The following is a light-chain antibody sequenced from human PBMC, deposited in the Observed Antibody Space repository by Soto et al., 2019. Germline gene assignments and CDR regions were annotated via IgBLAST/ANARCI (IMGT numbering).Light chain of an antibody. V-gene: IGKV3-20*01. CDR3: QQYNNWPPT. J-gene: IGKJ1*01. CDR2: GAS. Sequence: EIVLTQSPGTLSLSPGERATLSCGASQSVSSSYLAWYQQKPGQAPRLLIYGASSRATGIPDRFSGSGSGTDFTLTISSLQSEDFALYYCQQYNNWPPTFGQGTKVDIK. CDR1: QSVSSSY.